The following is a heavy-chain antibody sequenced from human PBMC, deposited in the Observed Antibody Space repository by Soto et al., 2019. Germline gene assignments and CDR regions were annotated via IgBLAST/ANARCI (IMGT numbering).Heavy chain of an antibody. CDR1: GFTFSSYW. V-gene: IGHV3-74*01. J-gene: IGHJ6*02. Sequence: EVQLVESGGGLVQPGGSLRLACAASGFTFSSYWMHWVLQAPWKGLVWVSRSNSDGSSTSYADSVKGRFTISRDNAKNTLYLHMNSLSAEDTAVYYCARAPLYYYYYGMDVWGQGTTVTVSS. CDR3: ARAPLYYYYYGMDV. CDR2: SNSDGSST.